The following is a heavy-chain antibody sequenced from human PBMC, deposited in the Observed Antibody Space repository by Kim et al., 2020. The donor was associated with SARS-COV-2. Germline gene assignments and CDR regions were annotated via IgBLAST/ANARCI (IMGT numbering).Heavy chain of an antibody. Sequence: GGSLRLSCAASGFTLSSYWMHWVRQAPGKGLVSVSRSNSDGSSRSYADSVKGRFSISRDNAKNTLYLQMDSLRADDTAVYYCARRTATAGGYWYFDLWGRGTLVTVSS. D-gene: IGHD6-13*01. CDR1: GFTLSSYW. CDR2: SNSDGSSR. J-gene: IGHJ2*01. V-gene: IGHV3-74*01. CDR3: ARRTATAGGYWYFDL.